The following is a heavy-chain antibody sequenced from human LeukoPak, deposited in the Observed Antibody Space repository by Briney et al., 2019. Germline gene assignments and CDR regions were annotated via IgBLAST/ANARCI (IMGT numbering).Heavy chain of an antibody. D-gene: IGHD3-10*01. Sequence: GGSLRLSCAASGFTFSNYGFHWVRQAPGKGLEWVAVLSYDGINKNYADSVKGRFTISRDNSKSTLYLQMNSLRAEDTAVYYCARHLFGELLLFDYWGQGTLVTVSS. J-gene: IGHJ4*02. CDR3: ARHLFGELLLFDY. CDR2: LSYDGINK. V-gene: IGHV3-30*03. CDR1: GFTFSNYG.